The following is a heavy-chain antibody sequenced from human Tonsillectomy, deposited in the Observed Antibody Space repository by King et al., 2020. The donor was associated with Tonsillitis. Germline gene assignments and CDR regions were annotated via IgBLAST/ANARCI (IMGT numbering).Heavy chain of an antibody. CDR2: VSYDGSNK. J-gene: IGHJ4*02. V-gene: IGHV3-30-3*01. CDR3: AGDLSGSYSASDH. CDR1: GFIFSSYA. Sequence: VQLVESGGGVVQPGRSLRLSCAASGFIFSSYAMHWVRQAPGKGLEWVAVVSYDGSNKFYADSVKGRFTISRDNSNNTVYLQMNSLRAEDTAVYYCAGDLSGSYSASDHGGQGTLVTVPS. D-gene: IGHD1-26*01.